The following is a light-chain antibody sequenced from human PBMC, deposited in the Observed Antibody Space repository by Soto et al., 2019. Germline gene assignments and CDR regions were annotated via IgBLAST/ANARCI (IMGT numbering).Light chain of an antibody. V-gene: IGLV2-23*01. Sequence: QSALTQPASVSGSPGQSITISCTGTSSDVGGYNLVSWYQQHPGKAPKLMIYEGSKRPSGVSNRFSGSKSGNTASLTISGLQAEDEADYYCCSYAGSSAYVFGTGTKGTVL. CDR3: CSYAGSSAYV. CDR1: SSDVGGYNL. J-gene: IGLJ1*01. CDR2: EGS.